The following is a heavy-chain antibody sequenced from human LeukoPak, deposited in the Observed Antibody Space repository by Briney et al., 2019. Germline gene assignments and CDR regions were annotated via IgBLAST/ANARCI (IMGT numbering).Heavy chain of an antibody. V-gene: IGHV4-34*01. Sequence: SETLSLTCAVYGGSFSAYYWSWVRQPPGKGLEWIGEINHSGSTNYNPSLKSRVTMSVDTSKNQFSLKLSSVTAADTAVYYCARGDYAMLPYFDYWGQGTLVTVSS. CDR2: INHSGST. J-gene: IGHJ4*02. CDR3: ARGDYAMLPYFDY. CDR1: GGSFSAYY. D-gene: IGHD4-17*01.